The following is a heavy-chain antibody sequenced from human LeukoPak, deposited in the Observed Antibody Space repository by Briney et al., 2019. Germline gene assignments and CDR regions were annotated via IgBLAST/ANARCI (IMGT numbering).Heavy chain of an antibody. D-gene: IGHD2-8*01. Sequence: SETLSLTCTVSRDCICSVYWSWPRQPPGKGPEWIGYVHYSGSSAYIPSLKSRVTMSVDTSKNQFSLSLTSLSPAHPALSLFARWCCSNIVCFYMDVWGKGTTVTVFS. J-gene: IGHJ6*03. CDR3: ARWCCSNIVCFYMDV. CDR1: RDCICSVY. CDR2: VHYSGSS. V-gene: IGHV4-59*08.